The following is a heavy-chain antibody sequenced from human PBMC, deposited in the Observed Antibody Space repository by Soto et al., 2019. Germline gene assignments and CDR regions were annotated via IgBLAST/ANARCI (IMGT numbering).Heavy chain of an antibody. J-gene: IGHJ4*02. CDR1: GFTFGAYG. CDR2: TRGKAYGGTT. Sequence: EVQLVDSGGGLVKPGRSLRLSCTTSGFTFGAYGVSWFRQAPGKGLEWVGFTRGKAYGGTTEYAASVRGRFTISRDDSKGIASLQMSSLTTEDTALYYCSRVGSGWDQLTFFDYWGQGTLVTVSS. V-gene: IGHV3-49*05. D-gene: IGHD6-19*01. CDR3: SRVGSGWDQLTFFDY.